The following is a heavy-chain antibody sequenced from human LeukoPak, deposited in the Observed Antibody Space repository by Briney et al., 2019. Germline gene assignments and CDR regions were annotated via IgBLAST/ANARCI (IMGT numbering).Heavy chain of an antibody. Sequence: SETLSLTCTVSGGSISSYYWGWFRQPPGKGLEWIGYIYYSGSTNYNPSLKSRVTISVDTSKNQFSLKLSSVTAADTAVYYCARVDCSSTSCYFGFDYWGQGTLVTVSS. V-gene: IGHV4-59*01. CDR1: GGSISSYY. CDR2: IYYSGST. J-gene: IGHJ4*02. CDR3: ARVDCSSTSCYFGFDY. D-gene: IGHD2-2*01.